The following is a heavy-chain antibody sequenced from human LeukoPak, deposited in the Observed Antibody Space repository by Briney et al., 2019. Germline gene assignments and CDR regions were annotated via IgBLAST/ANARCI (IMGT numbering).Heavy chain of an antibody. J-gene: IGHJ4*02. CDR2: ISSGDRT. D-gene: IGHD3-9*01. CDR1: GFTFSSYP. Sequence: PGGALRLSCAASGFTFSSYPMNWGRQAPGKGGEWGAGISSGDRTVRAESVQGRCTISRDKSEDTQYSQKNSLRAEDTAVYYCAKDATASPYFHWFDNWGQGTQVIVSS. CDR3: AKDATASPYFHWFDN. V-gene: IGHV3-23*01.